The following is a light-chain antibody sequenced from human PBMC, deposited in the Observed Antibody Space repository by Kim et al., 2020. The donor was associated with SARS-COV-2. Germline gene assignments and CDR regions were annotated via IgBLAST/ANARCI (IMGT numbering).Light chain of an antibody. CDR1: QSISSW. J-gene: IGKJ1*01. CDR2: KAS. V-gene: IGKV1-5*03. CDR3: QHRA. Sequence: DIQMTQSPSTLSASVGDRVTITCRASQSISSWLAWYQQKPGKAPKLLIYKASSLESGVPSRFSGSGSGTEFTLTISSLQPDDFATYYGQHRALVQGTKGEIK.